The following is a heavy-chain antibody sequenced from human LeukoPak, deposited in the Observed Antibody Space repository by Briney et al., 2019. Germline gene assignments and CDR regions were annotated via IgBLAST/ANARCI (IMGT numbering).Heavy chain of an antibody. CDR1: GFTFNNYW. J-gene: IGHJ6*02. V-gene: IGHV3-74*01. CDR2: INNDGSSA. D-gene: IGHD1-1*01. CDR3: ARRGTGHGMDV. Sequence: PGGSLRLSCAASGFTFNNYWIHWVRQVPGKGLVWVSRINNDGSSASYVDSVKGRFTISRDNAKNTLFLLMNSLRAEDTAVYYCARRGTGHGMDVWGQGTTVTVSS.